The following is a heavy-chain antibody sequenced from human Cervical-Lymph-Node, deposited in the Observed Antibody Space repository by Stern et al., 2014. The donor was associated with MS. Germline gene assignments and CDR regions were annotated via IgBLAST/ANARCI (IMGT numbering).Heavy chain of an antibody. J-gene: IGHJ4*02. V-gene: IGHV1-18*01. D-gene: IGHD3-22*01. CDR3: ARDGAYYYDSSGDLDY. CDR2: ISTYNGNT. CDR1: GYTFTSYG. Sequence: VHLVESGAEVKKPGASVKVSCKASGYTFTSYGITWARQAPGPGLEWMGWISTYNGNTNYAQNLQGRITMTTDTSTSTAYMELRSLRSDDTAVYYCARDGAYYYDSSGDLDYWGQGTLVTVSS.